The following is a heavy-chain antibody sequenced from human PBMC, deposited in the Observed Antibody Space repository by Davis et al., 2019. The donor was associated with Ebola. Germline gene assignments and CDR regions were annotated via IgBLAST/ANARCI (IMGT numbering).Heavy chain of an antibody. CDR1: GVSISSHY. CDR3: ARDRYNINWYDWFDH. V-gene: IGHV4-59*11. J-gene: IGHJ5*02. D-gene: IGHD1-1*01. CDR2: VNHLGNT. Sequence: PSETLSLTCTVSGVSISSHYWTWIRQPLWKELEWIGSVNHLGNTYYNPSLKSRVTISVDTSINQFSLKLSSVTAADTAMYYCARDRYNINWYDWFDHWGQGTLVTVSS.